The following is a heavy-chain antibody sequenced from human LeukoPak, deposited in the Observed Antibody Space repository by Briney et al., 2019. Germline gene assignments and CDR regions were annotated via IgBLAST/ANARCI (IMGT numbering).Heavy chain of an antibody. CDR3: AKERGAKWLRSWDLYFDY. J-gene: IGHJ4*02. D-gene: IGHD5-12*01. CDR2: ISGSGGST. Sequence: GGSLRLSCAASGFTFSSYAMIWVRQAPGQGLEWVSAISGSGGSTYYADSVKGRFTISTDNSKNTLYLQMNSLRAEDTAVYYCAKERGAKWLRSWDLYFDYWGQGTLVTVS. V-gene: IGHV3-23*01. CDR1: GFTFSSYA.